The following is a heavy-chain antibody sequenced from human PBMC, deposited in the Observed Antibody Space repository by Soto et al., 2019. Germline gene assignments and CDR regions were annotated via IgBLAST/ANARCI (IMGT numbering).Heavy chain of an antibody. CDR2: ISYDGSNK. D-gene: IGHD3-22*01. V-gene: IGHV3-30-3*01. CDR3: ALVETYYYDSPGPGGMDV. J-gene: IGHJ6*02. Sequence: QVQLVESGGGVVQPGRSLRLSCAASGFTFSSYAMHWVRQAPGKGLEWVAVISYDGSNKYYADSVKGRFTISRDNSKNTLYLQMNSLRAEDTAVYYCALVETYYYDSPGPGGMDVWGQGTTVTVSS. CDR1: GFTFSSYA.